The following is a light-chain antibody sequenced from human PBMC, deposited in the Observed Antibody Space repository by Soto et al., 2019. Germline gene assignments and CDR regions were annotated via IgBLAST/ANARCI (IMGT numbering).Light chain of an antibody. CDR3: AAWDDSLRWV. Sequence: QSVLTQPPSASGTPGQRVTISCSGSSSNIGSNTVNWYQQLPGTAPKLLIYTNNQRPSGVPDRFSGSKSSTSASLAISGLQSEDEADYYCAAWDDSLRWVFGGGTKVTVL. CDR2: TNN. J-gene: IGLJ3*02. CDR1: SSNIGSNT. V-gene: IGLV1-44*01.